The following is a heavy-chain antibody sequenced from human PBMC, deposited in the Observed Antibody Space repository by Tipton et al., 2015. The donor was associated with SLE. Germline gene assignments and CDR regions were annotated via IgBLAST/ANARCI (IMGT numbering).Heavy chain of an antibody. CDR1: GFTFSSYG. CDR3: AKDWARGTSTSCPDY. D-gene: IGHD2-2*01. CDR2: ISYDGSKT. J-gene: IGHJ4*02. Sequence: SLRLSCAASGFTFSSYGMHWVRQAPGKGLEWVALISYDGSKTYYADSVKGRFTISRDNSKNTLYLQMNSLRAEDTAVYYCAKDWARGTSTSCPDYWGQGALVGVAS. V-gene: IGHV3-30*18.